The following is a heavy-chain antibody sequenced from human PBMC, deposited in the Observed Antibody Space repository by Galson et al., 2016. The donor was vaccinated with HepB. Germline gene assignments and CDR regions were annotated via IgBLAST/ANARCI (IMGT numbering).Heavy chain of an antibody. D-gene: IGHD1-26*01. J-gene: IGHJ6*02. Sequence: SLRLSCAASGFTVRSNYMHWVRQAPGKGLEWVSVIHSGGTTYYADSVMGRFSISRDNSKNTMDLQMSGLRAEDTAVYYSAGSLGSNTNYGMDVWGQGTTVTVS. CDR1: GFTVRSNY. CDR3: AGSLGSNTNYGMDV. CDR2: IHSGGTT. V-gene: IGHV3-53*01.